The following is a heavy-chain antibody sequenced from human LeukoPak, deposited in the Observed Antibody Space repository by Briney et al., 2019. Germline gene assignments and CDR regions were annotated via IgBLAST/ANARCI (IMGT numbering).Heavy chain of an antibody. J-gene: IGHJ4*02. D-gene: IGHD3-22*01. CDR1: GFSFSDSA. CDR2: IRSKGDNYAT. CDR3: LRFPDRYDKGGH. Sequence: PGGSLQLSCVASGFSFSDSAMHWVRQASGKGLEWIGRIRSKGDNYATAYAASLNGRFTIFRDDSKNTAYLQMNSLIAEDTAMYFCLRFPDRYDKGGHWGQGTLVTVPS. V-gene: IGHV3-73*01.